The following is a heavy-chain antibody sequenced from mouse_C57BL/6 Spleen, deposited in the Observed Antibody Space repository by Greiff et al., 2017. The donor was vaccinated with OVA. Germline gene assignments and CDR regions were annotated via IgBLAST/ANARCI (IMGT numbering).Heavy chain of an antibody. V-gene: IGHV1-31*01. CDR1: GYSFTGYY. Sequence: EVQLQQSGPELVKPGASVKISCKASGYSFTGYYMHWVKQSHGNILDWIGYIYPYNGVSSYNQKFKGKATLTVDKSSSTAYMELRILTSEDSAVYYCARGNYGSPLGYFDVWGTGTTVTVSS. CDR3: ARGNYGSPLGYFDV. D-gene: IGHD1-1*01. CDR2: IYPYNGVS. J-gene: IGHJ1*03.